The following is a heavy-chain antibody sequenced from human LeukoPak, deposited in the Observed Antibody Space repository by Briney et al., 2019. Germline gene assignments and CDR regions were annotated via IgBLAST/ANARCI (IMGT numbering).Heavy chain of an antibody. CDR2: MYYSGST. CDR3: ARAHSSGWYMDY. V-gene: IGHV4-59*01. D-gene: IGHD6-13*01. CDR1: GGSISSYY. J-gene: IGHJ4*02. Sequence: PSETLSLTRTVSGGSISSYYWSWIRQPPGKGLEWIGYMYYSGSTNYNPSLKSRVTISLDTSNNQFSLKLTSVTAADTAVYYCARAHSSGWYMDYWGQGTLVTVSS.